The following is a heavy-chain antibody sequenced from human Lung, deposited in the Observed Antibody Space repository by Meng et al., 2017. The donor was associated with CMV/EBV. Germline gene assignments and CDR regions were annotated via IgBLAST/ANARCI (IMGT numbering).Heavy chain of an antibody. V-gene: IGHV1-8*01. Sequence: SVKVSXKASGYTFTSYNINWVRQATGQGLEWMGWMNPNSGNTGSAQRFQGRVTLTRNTSISTAYMELSSLRSEDTVVYYCAREIAAAGPYYYYYALDVWGQGXTVTVSS. J-gene: IGHJ6*02. CDR3: AREIAAAGPYYYYYALDV. CDR1: GYTFTSYN. D-gene: IGHD6-13*01. CDR2: MNPNSGNT.